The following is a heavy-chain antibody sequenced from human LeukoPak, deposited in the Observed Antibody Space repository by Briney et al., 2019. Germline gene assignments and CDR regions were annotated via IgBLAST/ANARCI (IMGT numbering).Heavy chain of an antibody. CDR2: IKHDGTTA. D-gene: IGHD4/OR15-4a*01. V-gene: IGHV3-74*01. J-gene: IGHJ5*02. CDR1: GFTFSNSW. Sequence: PGGSLRLSCAASGFTFSNSWMNWVRQAPGKGLVWVSRIKHDGTTATYADSVRGRFSISRDNAKNIVYLQMNSLRAEDTAVYYCAKSDYLDPWGQGTLVTVSS. CDR3: AKSDYLDP.